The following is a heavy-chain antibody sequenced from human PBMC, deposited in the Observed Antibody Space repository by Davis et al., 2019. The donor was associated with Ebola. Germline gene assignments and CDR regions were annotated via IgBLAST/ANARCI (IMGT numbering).Heavy chain of an antibody. CDR2: MSGSGGTT. D-gene: IGHD4-23*01. Sequence: GESLKISCAASGFTFSSYAMSWVRQAPGKGLEWLSVMSGSGGTTYYADSVKGRFTISRDNSKNTLYLQMNSLRADDTAVYFCAKEYTVGYFDLWGRGTLVTVSS. V-gene: IGHV3-23*01. CDR1: GFTFSSYA. CDR3: AKEYTVGYFDL. J-gene: IGHJ2*01.